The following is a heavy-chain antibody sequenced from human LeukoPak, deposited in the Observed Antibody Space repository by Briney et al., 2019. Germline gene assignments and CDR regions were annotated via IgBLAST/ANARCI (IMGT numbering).Heavy chain of an antibody. Sequence: AGGSLRLSCAASGFTFSSYGMHWVRQAPGKGLEWVAVIWYDGSNKYYADSVKGRFTISRDNSKNTLYLQMNSLRAEDTAVYYCASSGTYYYDSSGYFSDYWGQGTLVTVSS. CDR1: GFTFSSYG. CDR3: ASSGTYYYDSSGYFSDY. J-gene: IGHJ4*02. V-gene: IGHV3-33*01. D-gene: IGHD3-22*01. CDR2: IWYDGSNK.